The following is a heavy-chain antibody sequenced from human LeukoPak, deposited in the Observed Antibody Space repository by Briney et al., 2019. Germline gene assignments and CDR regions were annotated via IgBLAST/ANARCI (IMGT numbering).Heavy chain of an antibody. V-gene: IGHV4-59*01. CDR2: IYYSGST. D-gene: IGHD6-13*01. Sequence: SETLSLTCTVSGGSISSYYWSCIRQPPGKGLEWIGYIYYSGSTNYNPSLKSRVTISVDTSKNQFSLKLSSVTAADTAVYYCARGSVPYSSSWYHFDYWGQGTLVIVSS. CDR3: ARGSVPYSSSWYHFDY. J-gene: IGHJ4*02. CDR1: GGSISSYY.